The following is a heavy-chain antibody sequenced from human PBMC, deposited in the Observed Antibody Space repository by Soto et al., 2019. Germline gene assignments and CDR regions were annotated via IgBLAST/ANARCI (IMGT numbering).Heavy chain of an antibody. J-gene: IGHJ4*02. CDR3: ARDRGLAATTDF. D-gene: IGHD1-26*01. CDR2: INYSGST. CDR1: GGSISSGDYY. V-gene: IGHV4-30-4*01. Sequence: QVQLQESGPGLVKPSQTLSLTCTVSGGSISSGDYYWSWIRQPPGKGLEWIGYINYSGSTYYNPSLESRVTISVDTSKNHFSLSLYSVTAADSAVYYFARDRGLAATTDFWGQGTLVTVSS.